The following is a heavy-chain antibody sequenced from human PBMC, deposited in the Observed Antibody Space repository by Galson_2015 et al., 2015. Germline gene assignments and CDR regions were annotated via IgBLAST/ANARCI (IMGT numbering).Heavy chain of an antibody. V-gene: IGHV3-9*01. D-gene: IGHD2-2*01. CDR2: ISWNSGSI. J-gene: IGHJ6*02. CDR3: AKDLGYCSSTSCQKYYCYGMDV. CDR1: GFTFDDYA. Sequence: SLRLSCAASGFTFDDYAMHWVRQAPGKGLEWVSGISWNSGSIGYADSVKGRFTVSRDNAKNSLYLQMNSLRAEDTALYYCAKDLGYCSSTSCQKYYCYGMDVWGQGTTVTVSS.